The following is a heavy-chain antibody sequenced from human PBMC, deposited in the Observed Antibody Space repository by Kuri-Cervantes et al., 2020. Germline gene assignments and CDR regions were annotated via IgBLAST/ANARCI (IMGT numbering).Heavy chain of an antibody. Sequence: SETLSLTCTVSGGSISSGDYYWSWIRQSPGKGLEWIGYVFYRGNTYYNPSLKSRVTISVDTSKNQFSLKLSSVTAADTAVYYCAREYIVVVPAALSYYYYGMDVWGQGTTVTVSS. CDR3: AREYIVVVPAALSYYYYGMDV. J-gene: IGHJ6*02. CDR2: VFYRGNT. D-gene: IGHD2-2*01. CDR1: GGSISSGDYY. V-gene: IGHV4-30-4*01.